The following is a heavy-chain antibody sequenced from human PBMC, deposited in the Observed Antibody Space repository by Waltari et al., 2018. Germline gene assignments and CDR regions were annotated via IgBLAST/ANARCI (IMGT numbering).Heavy chain of an antibody. CDR3: ARGSDDYYHGLDG. CDR1: GDTFTSSD. CDR2: MTSMSGST. Sequence: QVQLVQSGADVKKPGASVKVSCKVSGDTFTSSDFNWVRQATGQGLEGVGWMTSMSGSTAYADKFQGRVTLTRNMSANTAYMELSSLISDDTAVYYCARGSDDYYHGLDGWGQGTTVIVSS. V-gene: IGHV1-8*01. J-gene: IGHJ6*02.